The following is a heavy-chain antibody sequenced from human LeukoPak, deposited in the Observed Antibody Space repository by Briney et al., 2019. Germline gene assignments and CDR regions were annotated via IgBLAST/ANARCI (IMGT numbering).Heavy chain of an antibody. V-gene: IGHV4-39*01. CDR2: IYYSGST. Sequence: PSETLSLTCTVSGGSISSSSYYWGWIRQPPGKGLEWIGSIYYSGSTYYNPSLKSRVTISVDTSKNQFSLKLSSVTAADTAVYYCARQIGEQLWDYYYYYMDVWGKGTTVTISS. CDR1: GGSISSSSYY. J-gene: IGHJ6*03. CDR3: ARQIGEQLWDYYYYYMDV. D-gene: IGHD5-18*01.